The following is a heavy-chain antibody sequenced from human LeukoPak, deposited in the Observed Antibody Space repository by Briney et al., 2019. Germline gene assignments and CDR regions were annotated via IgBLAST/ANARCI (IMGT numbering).Heavy chain of an antibody. Sequence: GGSVRLSCAASGFTFSSYEMNWARQAPGKGLEWVSYISSSGSTIYYADSVKGRFTISRDNAKNSLYLQMNSLRAEDAAVYYCARAGGWGPNWLDLWGQGTLVTVSS. CDR2: ISSSGSTI. V-gene: IGHV3-48*03. CDR1: GFTFSSYE. CDR3: ARAGGWGPNWLDL. J-gene: IGHJ5*02. D-gene: IGHD6-19*01.